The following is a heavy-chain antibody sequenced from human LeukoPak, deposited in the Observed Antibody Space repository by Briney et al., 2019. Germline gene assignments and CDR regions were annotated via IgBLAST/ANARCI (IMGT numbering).Heavy chain of an antibody. CDR1: GFTFSDYY. V-gene: IGHV3-11*01. J-gene: IGHJ4*02. D-gene: IGHD1-1*01. Sequence: GGSLRLSCAASGFTFSDYYMSWIRQAPGKGLEWVSYISSSGSSIYYADSVKGRFTISRDNAKNSLYLQMNSLRAEDTAVYYCATLYKLNYFDYWGQGTLVTVSS. CDR3: ATLYKLNYFDY. CDR2: ISSSGSSI.